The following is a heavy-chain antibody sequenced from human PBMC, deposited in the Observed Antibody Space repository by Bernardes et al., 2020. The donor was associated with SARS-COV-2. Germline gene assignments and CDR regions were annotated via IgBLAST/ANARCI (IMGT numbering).Heavy chain of an antibody. CDR1: GYTFTGYY. D-gene: IGHD4-17*01. J-gene: IGHJ6*02. CDR3: ARGYGDYEDIYYYYYGMDV. V-gene: IGHV1-2*02. CDR2: INPNSGGT. Sequence: ASVQVSCKASGYTFTGYYMHWVRQAPGQGLEWMGWINPNSGGTNYAQKFQGRVTMTRDTSISTAYMELSRLRSDDTAVYYCARGYGDYEDIYYYYYGMDVWGQGTTVTVSS.